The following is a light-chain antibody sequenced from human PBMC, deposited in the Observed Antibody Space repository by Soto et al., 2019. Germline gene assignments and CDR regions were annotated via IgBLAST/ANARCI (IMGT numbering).Light chain of an antibody. J-gene: IGLJ1*01. CDR2: EVT. CDR3: SSYADSNSYV. V-gene: IGLV2-8*01. CDR1: SSDVGGYNY. Sequence: QSALTQPASVSGSPGQSITISCTGTSSDVGGYNYVYWYQQHPGKAPKLMIYEVTKRPSGVPDRFSGSKSGNTASLTVSGLQAEDEADYYCSSYADSNSYVFGTGTKVTVL.